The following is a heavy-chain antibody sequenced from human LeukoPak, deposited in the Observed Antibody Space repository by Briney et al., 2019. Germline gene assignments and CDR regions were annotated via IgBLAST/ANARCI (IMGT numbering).Heavy chain of an antibody. CDR3: ARDPTTVFQISYYFDF. CDR1: GVSFSGYH. CDR2: INDRGLT. Sequence: PSETLSLTCAVHGVSFSGYHWNWIRQFPGTGLEWIGEINDRGLTNYNPSLESRVTIFADTSKKQFSLKLTSVTAADTAVYYCARDPTTVFQISYYFDFWGQGTLVTVSS. J-gene: IGHJ4*02. D-gene: IGHD4-17*01. V-gene: IGHV4-34*01.